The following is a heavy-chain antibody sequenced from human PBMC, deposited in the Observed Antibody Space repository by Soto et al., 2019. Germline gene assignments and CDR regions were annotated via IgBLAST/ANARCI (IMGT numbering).Heavy chain of an antibody. CDR3: AREYSSGWYDY. Sequence: ASVKVSCKTSGYTFTSNGISWVRQAPGQGLEWMGWINPNSGGTNYAQKFQGWVTTTRDTSISTAYMELSRLRSDDTAVYYCAREYSSGWYDYWGQGTLVTVSS. J-gene: IGHJ4*02. D-gene: IGHD6-19*01. CDR1: GYTFTSNG. V-gene: IGHV1-2*04. CDR2: INPNSGGT.